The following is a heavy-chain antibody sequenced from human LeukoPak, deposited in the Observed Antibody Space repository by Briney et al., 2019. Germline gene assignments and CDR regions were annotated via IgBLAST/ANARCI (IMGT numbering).Heavy chain of an antibody. V-gene: IGHV1-69*05. CDR3: ARATDTRNYYYYYMDV. D-gene: IGHD1-14*01. CDR1: GGTFSSYA. Sequence: ASVKVSCKTSGGTFSSYALSWVRQAPGQGLEWMGGIIPIFGTANYAQKFQGRVTITTDESTSTAYMELSSLRSEDTAVYYCARATDTRNYYYYYMDVWGKGTTVTVSS. J-gene: IGHJ6*03. CDR2: IIPIFGTA.